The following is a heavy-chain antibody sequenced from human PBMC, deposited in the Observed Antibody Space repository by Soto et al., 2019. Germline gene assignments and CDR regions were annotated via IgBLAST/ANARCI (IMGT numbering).Heavy chain of an antibody. D-gene: IGHD3-3*01. CDR1: GYTFTSYG. CDR2: ISAYNGNT. Sequence: ASVKVSCKASGYTFTSYGISWVRQAPGQGLEWMGWISAYNGNTNYAQKLQGRVTMTTDTSTSTAYMELRSLRSDDTAVYYCAPFAGIMGVVAAPPYLDFWAQRSLVIVS. CDR3: APFAGIMGVVAAPPYLDF. V-gene: IGHV1-18*01. J-gene: IGHJ4*02.